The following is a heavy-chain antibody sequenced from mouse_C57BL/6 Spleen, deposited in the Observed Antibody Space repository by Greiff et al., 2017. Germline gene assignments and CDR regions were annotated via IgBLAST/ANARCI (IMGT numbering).Heavy chain of an antibody. CDR1: GYTFTDYE. V-gene: IGHV1-15*01. Sequence: VQLQQSGAELVRPGASVTLSCKASGYTFTDYEMHWVQQTPVHGLEWIGAIDPETGGTAYNQKFKGKAILTADKSSSTAYMELRSLTSEDSPVYYCTRYSNYGDYWGQGTTLTVSS. J-gene: IGHJ2*01. D-gene: IGHD2-5*01. CDR3: TRYSNYGDY. CDR2: IDPETGGT.